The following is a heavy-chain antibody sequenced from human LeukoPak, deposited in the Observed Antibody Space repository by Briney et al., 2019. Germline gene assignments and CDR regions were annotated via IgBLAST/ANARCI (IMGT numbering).Heavy chain of an antibody. CDR1: GDSISSYY. J-gene: IGHJ4*02. V-gene: IGHV4-59*01. Sequence: SETLSLTCTVSGDSISSYYWSWIRQPPGKGLEWIGYMYYSGSTNYNPSLKSRVTISVDTSKNQFSLKLSSVTAADTAVYYRARGTYSSGWHLNYWGQGTLVTVSP. D-gene: IGHD6-25*01. CDR2: MYYSGST. CDR3: ARGTYSSGWHLNY.